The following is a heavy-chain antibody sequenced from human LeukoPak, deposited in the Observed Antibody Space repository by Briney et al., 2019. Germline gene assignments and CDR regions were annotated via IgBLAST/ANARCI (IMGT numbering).Heavy chain of an antibody. V-gene: IGHV4-4*08. CDR1: GGSIFSYY. Sequence: ASETLSLTCTVSGGSIFSYYFNWIRQPPGKGLEWIGYIYSNGITNYNPSLRSRGTISIATSKNQFSLRLRSVTAAGTAIYYCARRAYYDTSGYYPASGYFDLWGRGTLVTVSS. CDR2: IYSNGIT. CDR3: ARRAYYDTSGYYPASGYFDL. D-gene: IGHD3-22*01. J-gene: IGHJ2*01.